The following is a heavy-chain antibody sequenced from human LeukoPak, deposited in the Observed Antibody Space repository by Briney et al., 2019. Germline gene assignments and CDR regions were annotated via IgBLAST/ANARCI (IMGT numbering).Heavy chain of an antibody. J-gene: IGHJ4*02. CDR3: ARDRYDSSGYYYWFDY. V-gene: IGHV1-46*01. Sequence: ASVKVSCKASGYTFTSYYMHWVRQAPGQGLEWMGIITPSGGSTSYAQKFQGRVTMTRDTSTSTVYMELSSLRSEDTAVYYCARDRYDSSGYYYWFDYWGQGTLVTVSS. CDR2: ITPSGGST. D-gene: IGHD3-22*01. CDR1: GYTFTSYY.